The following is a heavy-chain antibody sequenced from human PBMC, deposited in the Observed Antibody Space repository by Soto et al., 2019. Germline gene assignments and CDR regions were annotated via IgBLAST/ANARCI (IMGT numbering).Heavy chain of an antibody. Sequence: ASVKVSCKASGYTFTSYDINWVRQATGQGLEWMGWMNPNSGNTGYAQKFQGRVTMTRNTSISTAYMELSSLRSEDTAVYYCARVVQGHYYYYGMDVWGQGTTVTVSS. CDR2: MNPNSGNT. CDR3: ARVVQGHYYYYGMDV. CDR1: GYTFTSYD. V-gene: IGHV1-8*01. J-gene: IGHJ6*02. D-gene: IGHD1-1*01.